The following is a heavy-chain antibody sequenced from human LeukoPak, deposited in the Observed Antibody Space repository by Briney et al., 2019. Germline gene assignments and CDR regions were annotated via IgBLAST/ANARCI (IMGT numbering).Heavy chain of an antibody. CDR1: GFTFSNAW. J-gene: IGHJ4*02. V-gene: IGHV5-51*01. CDR3: ARHLFTDHESPYEFDY. Sequence: HPGGSLRLSCAASGFTFSNAWIGWVRQMPGKGLEWMGIIYPGDSDTRYSPSFQGQVNISVDKSISTAYLHWSSLRASDSAMYYCARHLFTDHESPYEFDYWGQGTLLTVSS. D-gene: IGHD3-3*01. CDR2: IYPGDSDT.